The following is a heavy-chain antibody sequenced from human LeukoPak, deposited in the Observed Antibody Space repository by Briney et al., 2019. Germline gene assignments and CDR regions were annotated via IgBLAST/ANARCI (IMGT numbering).Heavy chain of an antibody. D-gene: IGHD2-2*01. Sequence: SETLSLTCTVSGGTISSSSYYWGWIRQPPGKGLEWIGSIYYSGSTYYNPSLKSRVTISVDTSKNQFSLKLSSVTAADTAVYYCARERIIVVVPAEGFDPWGQGTLVTVSS. V-gene: IGHV4-39*02. J-gene: IGHJ5*02. CDR1: GGTISSSSYY. CDR2: IYYSGST. CDR3: ARERIIVVVPAEGFDP.